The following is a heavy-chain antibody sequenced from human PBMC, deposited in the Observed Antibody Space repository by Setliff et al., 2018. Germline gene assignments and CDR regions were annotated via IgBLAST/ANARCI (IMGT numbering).Heavy chain of an antibody. CDR2: IWDDGVTK. CDR1: GFTFSTYR. J-gene: IGHJ4*02. D-gene: IGHD2-15*01. CDR3: ARTCSGSGCYAGLES. Sequence: GGSLRLSCAASGFTFSTYRMHWVRQAPGKGLEWVAVIWDDGVTKYHADSVKGRFTISRDNSKNTLYLQMNSLRPEDTAVYYCARTCSGSGCYAGLESWGQGTPVTVSS. V-gene: IGHV3-33*08.